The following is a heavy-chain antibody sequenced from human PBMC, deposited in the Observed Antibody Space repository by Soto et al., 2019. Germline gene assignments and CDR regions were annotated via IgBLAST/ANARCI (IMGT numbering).Heavy chain of an antibody. CDR3: TSLQSWFAEEAN. CDR1: GFSFSSYS. V-gene: IGHV3-48*01. Sequence: EVQLVESGGGLVQPGGSLRLSCAASGFSFSSYSMNWVRQAPGKGLEWVPYITGVGDVDGYADFVKGQFTISRDNAKSSPFLQTYSLPVESTAVYHCTSLQSWFAEEANWDQATLVTVSS. D-gene: IGHD3-10*01. J-gene: IGHJ4*02. CDR2: ITGVGDVD.